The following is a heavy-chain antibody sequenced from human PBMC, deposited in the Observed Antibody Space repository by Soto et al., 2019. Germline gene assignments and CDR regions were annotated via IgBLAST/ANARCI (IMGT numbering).Heavy chain of an antibody. J-gene: IGHJ4*02. CDR1: CGSFIGYY. Sequence: ASETLCLTCAVYCGSFIGYYWMWIRQPPGKGVDGIGEINHSGSTNYNPSLKSRVTISVDTSKNQFSLKLSSVTAADTAVYYCARGSVLRYFDWLSSSAPGFDYWGQGTLVTVSS. CDR3: ARGSVLRYFDWLSSSAPGFDY. V-gene: IGHV4-34*01. D-gene: IGHD3-9*01. CDR2: INHSGST.